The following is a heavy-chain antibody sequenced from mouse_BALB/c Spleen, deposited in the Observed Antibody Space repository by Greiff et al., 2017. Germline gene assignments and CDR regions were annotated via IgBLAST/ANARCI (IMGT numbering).Heavy chain of an antibody. V-gene: IGHV6-6*02. CDR3: TREALPWYFDV. CDR1: GFTFSNYW. J-gene: IGHJ1*01. CDR2: IRLKSNNYAT. Sequence: EVQRVESGGGLVQPGGSMKLSCVASGFTFSNYWMNWVRQSPEKGLEWVAEIRLKSNNYATHYAESVKGRFTISRDDSKSSVYLQMNNLRAEDTGIYYCTREALPWYFDVWGAGTTVTVSS.